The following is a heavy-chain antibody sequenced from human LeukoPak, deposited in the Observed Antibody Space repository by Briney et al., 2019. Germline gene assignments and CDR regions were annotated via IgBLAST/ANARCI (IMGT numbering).Heavy chain of an antibody. CDR2: ISSSSSTI. D-gene: IGHD3-3*01. CDR3: ARPRQYYDFWSGYYKNYYYGMDV. CDR1: GCTFSSYS. Sequence: GGSLRLSCAASGCTFSSYSMNWVRQAPGKGLEWVSYISSSSSTIYYADSVKGRFTISRGNAKNSLYLQMNSLRDEDSAVYYCARPRQYYDFWSGYYKNYYYGMDVWGQGTTVTVSS. J-gene: IGHJ6*02. V-gene: IGHV3-48*02.